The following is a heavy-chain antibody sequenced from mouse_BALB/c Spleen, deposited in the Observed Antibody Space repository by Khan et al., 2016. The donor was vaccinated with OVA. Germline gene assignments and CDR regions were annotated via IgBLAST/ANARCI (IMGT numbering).Heavy chain of an antibody. CDR1: GYSITSDYA. CDR3: VRGRAY. Sequence: EVQLQESGAGLVKPSQSLYLTCTATGYSITSDYAWKWIRQFAGNKEEWMGYISDSGRTSYPHSLKGRITITRDTSKNQFFLQLNSVTTEDTATYYCVRGRAYWGQGTLVTVSA. CDR2: ISDSGRT. V-gene: IGHV3-2*02. D-gene: IGHD3-2*02. J-gene: IGHJ3*01.